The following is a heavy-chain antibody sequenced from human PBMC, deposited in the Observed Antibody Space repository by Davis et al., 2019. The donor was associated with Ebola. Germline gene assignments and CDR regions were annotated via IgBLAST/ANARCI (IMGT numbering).Heavy chain of an antibody. D-gene: IGHD6-13*01. CDR2: IYYSGST. CDR1: GGSISSSSYY. CDR3: ASRQAAPDRGPWFDP. V-gene: IGHV4-39*01. J-gene: IGHJ5*02. Sequence: MPSETLSLTCTVPGGSISSSSYYWGWIRQPPGKGLEWIGSIYYSGSTYYNPSLNSRVTISVDTSKNQFSLKLSSVTAADTAVYYCASRQAAPDRGPWFDPWGQGTLVTVSS.